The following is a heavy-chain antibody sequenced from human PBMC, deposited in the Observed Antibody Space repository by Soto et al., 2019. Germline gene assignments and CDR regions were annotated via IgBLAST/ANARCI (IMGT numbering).Heavy chain of an antibody. CDR2: ISGSGGST. J-gene: IGHJ6*02. V-gene: IGHV3-23*01. CDR1: GFTFSSYA. Sequence: GGSLRLSCAASGFTFSSYAMSWVRQAPGKGLEWVSAISGSGGSTYYADSVKGRFTISRDNSKNTLYLQMNSLRAEDTAVYYCAKTVGEAVAAGDYYYGMDVWGQGTTVTVSS. CDR3: AKTVGEAVAAGDYYYGMDV. D-gene: IGHD6-19*01.